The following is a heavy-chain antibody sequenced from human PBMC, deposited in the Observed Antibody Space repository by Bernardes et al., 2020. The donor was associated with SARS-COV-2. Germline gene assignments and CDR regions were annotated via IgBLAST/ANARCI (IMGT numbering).Heavy chain of an antibody. CDR3: AESFDAFYLDC. J-gene: IGHJ4*01. D-gene: IGHD3-3*02. V-gene: IGHV3-49*04. Sequence: GGSLRLSCATSGFTFANYAMNWVRQAPGKGLEWVGVIRSKPYGGTTEYAASVKGRFIISRDNSKSFVYLQMKSLKIEDTAVYFCAESFDAFYLDCLGHGAPVTVSS. CDR2: IRSKPYGGTT. CDR1: GFTFANYA.